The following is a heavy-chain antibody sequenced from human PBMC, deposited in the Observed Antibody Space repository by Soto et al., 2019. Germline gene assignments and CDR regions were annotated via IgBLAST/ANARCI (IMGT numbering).Heavy chain of an antibody. Sequence: EVQLLESGGGLVQPGGSLRLSCVGSGFTFINYAMNWVRQTPGKGLEWVSTISGGGDRTFDADTVKGRFTISRDNSKNTVNVQMNSLSADDTAVSYCARKVLGSTSRPDWWYFDLWGGGTLVTVSS. J-gene: IGHJ2*01. D-gene: IGHD2-2*01. CDR3: ARKVLGSTSRPDWWYFDL. V-gene: IGHV3-23*01. CDR1: GFTFINYA. CDR2: ISGGGDRT.